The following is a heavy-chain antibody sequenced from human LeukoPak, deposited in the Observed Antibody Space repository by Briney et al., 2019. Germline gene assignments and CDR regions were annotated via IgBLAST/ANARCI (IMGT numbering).Heavy chain of an antibody. Sequence: KPSETLSLTCIVSGGSISSNYWSWIRQPAGKGLEWIGRIYSSGTTTYIPSLKSRVTISVDTSKNQFSLKLSSVTAADTAVYYCARDFYGSGSWNWFDPWGQGTLVTVSS. CDR2: IYSSGTT. J-gene: IGHJ5*02. CDR1: GGSISSNY. V-gene: IGHV4-4*07. D-gene: IGHD3-10*01. CDR3: ARDFYGSGSWNWFDP.